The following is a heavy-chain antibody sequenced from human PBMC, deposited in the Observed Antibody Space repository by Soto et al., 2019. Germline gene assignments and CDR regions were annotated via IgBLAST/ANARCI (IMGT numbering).Heavy chain of an antibody. J-gene: IGHJ3*02. CDR2: ISYDGSNK. D-gene: IGHD3-10*01. CDR3: ASLGYYGSGSYYNVHDAFDI. V-gene: IGHV3-30-3*01. CDR1: GFTFSSYA. Sequence: GGSLRLSCAASGFTFSSYAMHWVRQAPGKGLEWVAVISYDGSNKYYADSVKGRFTISRDNSKNTLYLQMNSLRAEDTAVYYCASLGYYGSGSYYNVHDAFDIWGQGTMVTVSS.